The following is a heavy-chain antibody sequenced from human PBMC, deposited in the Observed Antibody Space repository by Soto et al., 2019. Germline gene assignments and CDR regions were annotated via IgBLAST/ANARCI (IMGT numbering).Heavy chain of an antibody. J-gene: IGHJ6*02. V-gene: IGHV1-69*12. CDR2: IIPIFGTA. D-gene: IGHD2-2*01. Sequence: QVQLVQSGAEVKKPGSSVKVSCKASGGTFSSYAISWVRQAPGQGLEWMGGIIPIFGTANYAQKFQGRVTITADDTTSTAYIELSSLRSEDTAVYSCANVPTFAYQLLHPYCGMDVWGQGTTVTVSS. CDR1: GGTFSSYA. CDR3: ANVPTFAYQLLHPYCGMDV.